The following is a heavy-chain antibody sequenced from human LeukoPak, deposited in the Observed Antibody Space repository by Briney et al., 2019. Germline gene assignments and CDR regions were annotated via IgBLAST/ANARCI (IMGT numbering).Heavy chain of an antibody. V-gene: IGHV3-23*01. Sequence: PGGSLRLSCAASGFTFSSYAMSWVRQAPGEGLEWVSGITGSGGSTYYADSVKGRFTISRDNSKSTLFLQMNSLRAEDTAIYYCAKKSVADVPPLHWGQGTLVTVSS. CDR2: ITGSGGST. CDR3: AKKSVADVPPLH. D-gene: IGHD6-19*01. CDR1: GFTFSSYA. J-gene: IGHJ4*02.